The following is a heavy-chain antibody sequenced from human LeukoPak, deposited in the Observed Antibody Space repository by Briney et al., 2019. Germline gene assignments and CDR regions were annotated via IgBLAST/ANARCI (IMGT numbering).Heavy chain of an antibody. J-gene: IGHJ4*02. CDR3: AKIGGSGWYGIDY. V-gene: IGHV3-30*18. CDR1: GFTFSSYG. CDR2: ISYDGSNK. Sequence: GGSLRLSCAASGFTFSSYGMHWVRQAPGKGLEWVAVISYDGSNKYYADPVKGRFTISRDNSKNTLYLQMNSLRAEDTAVYYCAKIGGSGWYGIDYWGQGTLVTVSS. D-gene: IGHD6-19*01.